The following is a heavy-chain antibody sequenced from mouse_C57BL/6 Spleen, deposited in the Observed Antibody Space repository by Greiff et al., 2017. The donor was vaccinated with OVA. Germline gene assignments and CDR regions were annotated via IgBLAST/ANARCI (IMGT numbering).Heavy chain of an antibody. J-gene: IGHJ1*03. D-gene: IGHD1-1*01. V-gene: IGHV1-64*01. CDR1: GYTFTSYW. CDR2: IHPNSGST. CDR3: ARSYYYGSSYEEYWYFDV. Sequence: VQLQQPGAELVKPGASVKLSCKASGYTFTSYWMHWVKQRPGQGLEWIGMIHPNSGSTNYNEKFKSKATLTVDKSSSTAYMQLSSLTSEDSAVYYCARSYYYGSSYEEYWYFDVWGTGTTVTVSS.